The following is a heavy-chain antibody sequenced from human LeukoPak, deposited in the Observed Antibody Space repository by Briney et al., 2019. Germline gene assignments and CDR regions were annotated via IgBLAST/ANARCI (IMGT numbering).Heavy chain of an antibody. J-gene: IGHJ4*02. Sequence: GGSLRLSCAASGFTFNTYEMNWVRQAPGKGLEWVAVISYDGSNKYYADSVKGRFTISRDNSKNTLYLQMNSLRAEDTAVYYCAKGRLRFLEWPYYFDYWGQGTLVTVSS. CDR2: ISYDGSNK. CDR1: GFTFNTYE. V-gene: IGHV3-30*18. CDR3: AKGRLRFLEWPYYFDY. D-gene: IGHD3-3*01.